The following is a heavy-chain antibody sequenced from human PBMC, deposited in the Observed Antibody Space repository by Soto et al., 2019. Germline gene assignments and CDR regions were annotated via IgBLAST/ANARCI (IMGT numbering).Heavy chain of an antibody. CDR2: ISAYNGNT. Sequence: GASVKVSCKASGYTFTNYGISWVRQAPGQGREWMGWISAYNGNTNYAQKLQGRVTMTTDTSTSTAYMRLRSLRSDDSAVYYCARDRAGYSGYDPVVDYWGQGTLVTVSS. J-gene: IGHJ4*02. D-gene: IGHD5-12*01. CDR1: GYTFTNYG. CDR3: ARDRAGYSGYDPVVDY. V-gene: IGHV1-18*01.